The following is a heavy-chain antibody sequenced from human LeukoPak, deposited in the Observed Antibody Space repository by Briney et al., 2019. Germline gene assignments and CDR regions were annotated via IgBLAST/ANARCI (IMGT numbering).Heavy chain of an antibody. J-gene: IGHJ5*02. Sequence: GGSLRLSCAASGFTFSSYAMSWVRQAPGKGLEWVSAISGSGGSTYYADSVKGRFTISRDNSKNTLYLQMNSLRTEDTAVYYCARDRKAGGVGEFDPWGQGTLVTVSS. D-gene: IGHD1-26*01. CDR2: ISGSGGST. CDR3: ARDRKAGGVGEFDP. V-gene: IGHV3-23*01. CDR1: GFTFSSYA.